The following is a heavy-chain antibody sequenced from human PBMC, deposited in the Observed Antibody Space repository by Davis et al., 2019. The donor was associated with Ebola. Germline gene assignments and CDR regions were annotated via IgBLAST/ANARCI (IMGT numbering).Heavy chain of an antibody. V-gene: IGHV4-31*03. Sequence: LRLSCTLSGGSISSGRYYWTWTRQHPGKGLEWIGSFYYSGSTYYNPSLKSRVTISLDTSKNQFSLKLSSVTAADTAVYYCASEMAATFEYWGQGTLVTVSS. CDR1: GGSISSGRYY. CDR3: ASEMAATFEY. CDR2: FYYSGST. D-gene: IGHD5-24*01. J-gene: IGHJ4*02.